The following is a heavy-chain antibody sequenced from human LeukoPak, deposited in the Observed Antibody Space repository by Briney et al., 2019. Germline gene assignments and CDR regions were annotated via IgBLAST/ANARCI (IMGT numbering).Heavy chain of an antibody. D-gene: IGHD5-18*01. CDR1: GGTFSSYA. J-gene: IGHJ6*02. CDR3: ARDTDTAMERYGMDV. Sequence: SVKVSCKASGGTFSSYAMSWVRQAPGQGLEWMGKIIPIFGIANYAQKFQGRVTITADKSTSTAYMELSSLRPEDTAVYYCARDTDTAMERYGMDVWGQGTTVTVSS. V-gene: IGHV1-69*04. CDR2: IIPIFGIA.